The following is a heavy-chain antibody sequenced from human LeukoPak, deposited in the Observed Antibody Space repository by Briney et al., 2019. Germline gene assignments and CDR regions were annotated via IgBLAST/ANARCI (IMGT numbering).Heavy chain of an antibody. CDR3: ARGRVGAAKYDY. V-gene: IGHV1-18*01. D-gene: IGHD1-26*01. CDR2: ISAYNGNT. Sequence: GSSVKVSCKASGGTFSSYAISWVRQAPGQGLEWMGWISAYNGNTNYAQKLQGRVTMTTDTSTSTAYMELRSLRSDDTAVYYCARGRVGAAKYDYWGQGTLVTVPS. J-gene: IGHJ4*02. CDR1: GGTFSSYA.